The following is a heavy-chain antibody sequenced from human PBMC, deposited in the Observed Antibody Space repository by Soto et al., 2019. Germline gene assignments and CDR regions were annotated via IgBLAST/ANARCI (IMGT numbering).Heavy chain of an antibody. CDR2: ISYDGSNK. V-gene: IGHV3-30*18. D-gene: IGHD6-6*01. Sequence: GSLRLSCAASGFTFSSYGMHWVRQAPGKGLEWVAVISYDGSNKYYADPVKGRFTISRDNSKNTLYLQMNSLRAEDTAVYYCAKIAARTYYYYGMDVWGQGTTVTVSS. CDR3: AKIAARTYYYYGMDV. CDR1: GFTFSSYG. J-gene: IGHJ6*02.